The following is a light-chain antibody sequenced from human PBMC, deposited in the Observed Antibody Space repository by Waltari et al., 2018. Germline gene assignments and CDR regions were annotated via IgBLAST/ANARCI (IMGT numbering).Light chain of an antibody. CDR2: DVE. CDR3: SSSTNRNTF. Sequence: QSALTQPASVSGSPGQSITISCPGTSSDVGASTYVSWYQQSPGKAPKLLIFDVEKRPAGVADRCSGSKSGNTASLTIYGLQAEDEADYYCSSSTNRNTFFGGGTKLTVL. J-gene: IGLJ2*01. V-gene: IGLV2-14*01. CDR1: SSDVGASTY.